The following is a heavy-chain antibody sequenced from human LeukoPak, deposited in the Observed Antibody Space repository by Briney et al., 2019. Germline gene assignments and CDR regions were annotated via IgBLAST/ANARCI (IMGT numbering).Heavy chain of an antibody. J-gene: IGHJ4*02. V-gene: IGHV1-69*05. CDR3: ARDLRYCSSTSCCTADY. D-gene: IGHD2-2*02. CDR1: GGTFSSYA. Sequence: ASVKVSCKAPGGTFSSYAISWVRQAPGQGLEWMGGIIPIFGTANYAQKFQGRVTITTDESTSTAYMELSSLRSEDTAVYYCARDLRYCSSTSCCTADYWGQGTLVTVSS. CDR2: IIPIFGTA.